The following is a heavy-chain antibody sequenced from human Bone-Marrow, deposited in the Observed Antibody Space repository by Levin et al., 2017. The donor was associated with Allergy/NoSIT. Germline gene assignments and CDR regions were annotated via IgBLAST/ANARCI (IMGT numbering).Heavy chain of an antibody. CDR3: VKEGDWYDISTGYSTLPYFDH. CDR1: GFPFSNYP. Sequence: PGGSLRLSCTASGFPFSNYPMSWVRQAPGRGLEWVSSINYSGRTTYFADSVKGRFTISRDNSNNALYLQLNSLRAEDTATYYCVKEGDWYDISTGYSTLPYFDHWGQGTLVTVSS. D-gene: IGHD3-9*01. J-gene: IGHJ4*02. V-gene: IGHV3-23*01. CDR2: INYSGRTT.